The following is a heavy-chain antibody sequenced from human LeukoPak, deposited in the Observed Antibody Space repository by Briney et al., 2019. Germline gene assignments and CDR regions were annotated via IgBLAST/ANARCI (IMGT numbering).Heavy chain of an antibody. D-gene: IGHD6-13*01. V-gene: IGHV1-18*01. CDR2: ISAYNGNT. J-gene: IGHJ4*02. CDR3: ARAPSIAAAGTPLVY. Sequence: GASVKVSCKASGCTFTSYGISWVRQAPGQGLEWMGWISAYNGNTNYAQKLQGRVTMTTDTSTSTAYLELRSLRSDDTAVYYCARAPSIAAAGTPLVYWGQGTLVTVSS. CDR1: GCTFTSYG.